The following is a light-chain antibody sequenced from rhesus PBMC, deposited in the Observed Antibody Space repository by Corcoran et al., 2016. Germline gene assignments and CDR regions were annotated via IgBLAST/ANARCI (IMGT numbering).Light chain of an antibody. V-gene: IGKV1-69*01. CDR1: SGISKW. CDR3: QQHDHSPWT. Sequence: ENQITQSPSSPSAFVGDKVTITCRVSSGISKWVVRVPKKTGKAPKLLNYRASNLETGDPSRFSGSGSGTDFTLTISSLQPEDIATYYCQQHDHSPWTFGQGTKVDIK. CDR2: RAS. J-gene: IGKJ1*01.